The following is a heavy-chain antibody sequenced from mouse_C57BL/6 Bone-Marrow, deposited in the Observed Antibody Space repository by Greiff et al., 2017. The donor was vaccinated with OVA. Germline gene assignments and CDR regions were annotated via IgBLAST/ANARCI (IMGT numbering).Heavy chain of an antibody. CDR2: ISYDGSN. V-gene: IGHV3-6*01. Sequence: ESGPGLVKPSQSLSLTCSVTGYSITSGYYWNWIRQFPGNKLEWMGYISYDGSNNYNPSLKNRISITRDTSKNQFFLKLNSVTTEDTATYYCARDRLLRSYWGQGTLVTVSA. CDR1: GYSITSGYY. CDR3: ARDRLLRSY. J-gene: IGHJ3*01. D-gene: IGHD1-1*01.